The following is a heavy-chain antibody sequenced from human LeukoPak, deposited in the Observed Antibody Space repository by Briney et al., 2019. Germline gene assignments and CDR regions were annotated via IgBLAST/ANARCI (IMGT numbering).Heavy chain of an antibody. CDR1: GFTFSSYG. CDR3: ARDSADYYDSSGYCCGYYFDY. Sequence: GGSLRLSCAASGFTFSSYGMHWVRQAPGKGLEWVAVIPYDGSNKYYADSVKGRFTISRDNSKNTLYLQMNSLRAEDTAVYYCARDSADYYDSSGYCCGYYFDYWGQGTLVTVSS. V-gene: IGHV3-30*03. CDR2: IPYDGSNK. J-gene: IGHJ4*02. D-gene: IGHD3-22*01.